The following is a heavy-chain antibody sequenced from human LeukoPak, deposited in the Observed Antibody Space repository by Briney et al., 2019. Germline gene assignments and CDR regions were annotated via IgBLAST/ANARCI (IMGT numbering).Heavy chain of an antibody. J-gene: IGHJ5*02. Sequence: ASVKVSCKASGGTFSSYAISWVRQAPGQGLEWMGRIIPITGIANQAQKFQGRVTITADRSTSTAYMELRSLRSDDTAVYYCARTSHESVLYWSDPWGQGTLVNVSS. CDR3: ARTSHESVLYWSDP. CDR1: GGTFSSYA. D-gene: IGHD3-16*01. V-gene: IGHV1-69*04. CDR2: IIPITGIA.